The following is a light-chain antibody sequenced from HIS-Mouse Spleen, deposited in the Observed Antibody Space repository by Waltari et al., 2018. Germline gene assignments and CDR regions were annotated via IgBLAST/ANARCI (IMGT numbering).Light chain of an antibody. J-gene: IGLJ2*01. CDR1: SSDVGGYNH. CDR2: DVS. Sequence: QSALTQPASVSGSPGQSIPIPCTGTSSDVGGYNHVPWYQQHPGKAPKLMIYDVSNRPSGVSNRFSGSKSGNTASLTISGLQAEDEADYYCSSYTSSSTVFGGGTKLTVL. V-gene: IGLV2-14*03. CDR3: SSYTSSSTV.